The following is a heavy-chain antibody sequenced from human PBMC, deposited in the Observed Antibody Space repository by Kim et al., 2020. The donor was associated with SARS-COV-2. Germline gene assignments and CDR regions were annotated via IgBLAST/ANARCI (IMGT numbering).Heavy chain of an antibody. CDR3: AREPVVAARYDY. V-gene: IGHV4-34*01. Sequence: NYNPSLKSRVTISVDTSKNQFSLKLSSVTAADTAVYYCAREPVVAARYDYWGQGTLVTVSS. J-gene: IGHJ4*02. D-gene: IGHD2-15*01.